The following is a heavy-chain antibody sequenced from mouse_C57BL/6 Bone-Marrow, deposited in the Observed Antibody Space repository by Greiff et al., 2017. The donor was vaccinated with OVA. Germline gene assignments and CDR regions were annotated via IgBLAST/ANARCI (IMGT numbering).Heavy chain of an antibody. CDR3: ARKVTLYYYAMDY. J-gene: IGHJ4*01. CDR1: GFTFSDYG. CDR2: ISSGSSTI. D-gene: IGHD2-2*01. V-gene: IGHV5-17*01. Sequence: DVKLVESGGGLVKPGGSLKLSCAASGFTFSDYGMHWVRQAPEKGLEWVAYISSGSSTIYYADTVKGRFTISRDNAKNTLFLQMTSLRSEDTAMYYCARKVTLYYYAMDYWGQGTSVTVSS.